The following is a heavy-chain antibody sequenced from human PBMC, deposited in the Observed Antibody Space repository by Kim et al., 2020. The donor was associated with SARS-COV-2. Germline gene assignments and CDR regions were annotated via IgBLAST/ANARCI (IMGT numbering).Heavy chain of an antibody. D-gene: IGHD3-16*02. J-gene: IGHJ4*02. Sequence: DYAAPVEGRFTISRDDSKNTLFLQMSSLETEDTALYYCTTTLVTIGGVIYYWGQGTLVTVSA. CDR3: TTTLVTIGGVIYY. V-gene: IGHV3-15*01.